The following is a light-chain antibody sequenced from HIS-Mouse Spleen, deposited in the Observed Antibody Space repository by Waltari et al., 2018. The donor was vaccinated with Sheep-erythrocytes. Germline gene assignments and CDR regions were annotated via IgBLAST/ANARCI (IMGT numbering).Light chain of an antibody. Sequence: SYVLTQPPSVSVAPGQTARIPCGGHNLGSKSVHWYQQKPGQAPVLVVYVDSDRPSGIPERFSGSNSGNTATLTISRVEAGDEADYYCQVWDSSSDHVVFGGGTKLTVL. CDR2: VDS. J-gene: IGLJ2*01. CDR1: NLGSKS. V-gene: IGLV3-21*02. CDR3: QVWDSSSDHVV.